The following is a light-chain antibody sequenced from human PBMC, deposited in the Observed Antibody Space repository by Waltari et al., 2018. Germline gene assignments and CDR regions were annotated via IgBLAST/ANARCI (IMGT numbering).Light chain of an antibody. CDR1: HSIGCR. V-gene: IGKV6-21*01. Sequence: EIVLTQSPEFKSVILKKKVTITCRASHSIGCRLHWYQQIPDQSREILIMYASQSFSRAPSRFSGSGSGTDFTHTIDGQEAENASTYYCHHSDSVPYRFGQETKLDIK. J-gene: IGKJ2*03. CDR3: HHSDSVPYR. CDR2: YAS.